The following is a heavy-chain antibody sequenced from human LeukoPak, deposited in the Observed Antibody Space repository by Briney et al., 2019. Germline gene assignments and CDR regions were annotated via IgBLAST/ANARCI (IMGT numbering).Heavy chain of an antibody. CDR2: INAGNGNT. CDR3: AREGFLEWLYPPAGMDV. Sequence: ASVKVSCKASGYTFTSYAMHWVRQAPGQRLEWMGWINAGNGNTKYSQKFQGRVTITRDTSASTAYMELSSLRSEDTAVYYCAREGFLEWLYPPAGMDVWGQGTTVTVSS. V-gene: IGHV1-3*01. D-gene: IGHD3-3*01. CDR1: GYTFTSYA. J-gene: IGHJ6*02.